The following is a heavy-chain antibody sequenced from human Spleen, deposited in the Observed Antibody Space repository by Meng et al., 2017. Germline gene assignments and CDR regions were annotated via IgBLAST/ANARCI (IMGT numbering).Heavy chain of an antibody. D-gene: IGHD6-13*01. J-gene: IGHJ4*02. Sequence: QVQLQQWRAGLLKPSETLSLTCVVSGGSFSDYYWSWIRQPPGKGLEWIGEINHSGSTNYNPSLESRATISVDTSQNNLSLKLSSVTAADSAVYYCARRRGHSSSWPFDYWGQGTLVTVSS. CDR3: ARRRGHSSSWPFDY. CDR2: INHSGST. CDR1: GGSFSDYY. V-gene: IGHV4-34*01.